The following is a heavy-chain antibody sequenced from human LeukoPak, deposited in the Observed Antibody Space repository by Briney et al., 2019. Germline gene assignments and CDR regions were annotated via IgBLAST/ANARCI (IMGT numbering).Heavy chain of an antibody. CDR1: GGSFSGYY. Sequence: SETLSLTCAVYGGSFSGYYWSWIRQPPGKGLEWIGEINHSGSTNYNPSLKSRVTISVDTSKNQFSLKLSSVTPADTAVYYCARALGGTAGYYFDYWGQGTLVTVSS. J-gene: IGHJ4*02. V-gene: IGHV4-34*01. D-gene: IGHD2-21*02. CDR3: ARALGGTAGYYFDY. CDR2: INHSGST.